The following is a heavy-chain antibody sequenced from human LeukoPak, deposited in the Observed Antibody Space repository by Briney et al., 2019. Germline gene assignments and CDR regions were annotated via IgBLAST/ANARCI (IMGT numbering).Heavy chain of an antibody. D-gene: IGHD3-22*01. J-gene: IGHJ4*02. CDR2: IRYDGSNK. V-gene: IGHV3-30*02. Sequence: GSLRLSCAASGFTFSSYGMHWVRQAPGKGLEWVAFIRYDGSNKYYADSVKGRFTISRDNSKNTLYLQVNSLRAEDTAVYHCARNNGYSYYYDSSGYIDYWGQGTLVTVSS. CDR1: GFTFSSYG. CDR3: ARNNGYSYYYDSSGYIDY.